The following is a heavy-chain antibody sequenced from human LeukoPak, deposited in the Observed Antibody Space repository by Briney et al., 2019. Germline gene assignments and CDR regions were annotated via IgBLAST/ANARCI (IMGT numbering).Heavy chain of an antibody. CDR3: AKDLIQQQLVYFDY. CDR1: RFTFSSYV. D-gene: IGHD6-13*01. V-gene: IGHV3-23*01. J-gene: IGHJ4*02. Sequence: PWGSLRLSCAASRFTFSSYVMSWVRQAPGKGLEWVSAISGGGGSTYYADSVKGRFTISRDNSKNTLYLQMNSLRAEDTAIYYCAKDLIQQQLVYFDYWGQGTLVTVSS. CDR2: ISGGGGST.